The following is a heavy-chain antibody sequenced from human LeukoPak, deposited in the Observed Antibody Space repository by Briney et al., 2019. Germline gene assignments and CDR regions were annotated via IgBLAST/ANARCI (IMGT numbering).Heavy chain of an antibody. CDR2: ISYDGSNK. D-gene: IGHD1-26*01. CDR1: GFTFSSYA. CDR3: GGGSYYAGADVDY. V-gene: IGHV3-30-3*01. Sequence: GGSLRLSCAASGFTFSSYAMHWVRQAPGKGLEWVAVISYDGSNKYYADSVKGRFTISRDNSKNTLYLQMNSLRAEDTAVYYCGGGSYYAGADVDYWGQGTLVTVSS. J-gene: IGHJ4*02.